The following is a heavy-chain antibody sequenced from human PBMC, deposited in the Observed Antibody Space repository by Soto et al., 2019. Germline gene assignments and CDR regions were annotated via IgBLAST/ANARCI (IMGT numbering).Heavy chain of an antibody. CDR2: IVVGSGNT. CDR3: AAIAGYSSSWYGATFDY. J-gene: IGHJ4*02. CDR1: GYTFTSYD. D-gene: IGHD6-13*01. Sequence: SVKVSCKASGYTFTSYDINWVRQARGQRLEWIGWIVVGSGNTNYAQKFQERVTITRDMSTSTAYMELSSLRSEDTAVYYCAAIAGYSSSWYGATFDYWGQGTLVTVSS. V-gene: IGHV1-58*02.